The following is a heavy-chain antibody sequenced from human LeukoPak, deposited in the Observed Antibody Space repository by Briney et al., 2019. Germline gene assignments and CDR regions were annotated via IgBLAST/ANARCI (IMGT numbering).Heavy chain of an antibody. V-gene: IGHV1-2*07. Sequence: GASVKVSCKASGYTFTGYYIHWMRQAPGQGLEWMGWINPNSGGTNYAHKFQGRVTMTTDTSTTTAYMELRSLRSDDTAFYYCARRTYSSSSSLFDYWGQGTLVTVPS. D-gene: IGHD6-6*01. CDR3: ARRTYSSSSSLFDY. J-gene: IGHJ4*02. CDR2: INPNSGGT. CDR1: GYTFTGYY.